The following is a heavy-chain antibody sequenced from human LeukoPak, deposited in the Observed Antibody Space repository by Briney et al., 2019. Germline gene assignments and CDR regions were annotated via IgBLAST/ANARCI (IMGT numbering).Heavy chain of an antibody. Sequence: SVKVSCKASGGTCSSYAISWVRQAPGQALEWMGGIIPIFGSANYAQKYPGRVTMTADESTSTAYMELSSLRSEDTAVYYCASLPTIFGVVTIDYWGQGTLVTVSS. CDR1: GGTCSSYA. V-gene: IGHV1-69*13. CDR2: IIPIFGSA. D-gene: IGHD3-3*01. J-gene: IGHJ4*02. CDR3: ASLPTIFGVVTIDY.